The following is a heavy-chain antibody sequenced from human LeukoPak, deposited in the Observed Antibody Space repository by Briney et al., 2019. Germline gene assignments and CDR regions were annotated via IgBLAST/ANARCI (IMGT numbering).Heavy chain of an antibody. V-gene: IGHV4-61*02. Sequence: PSETLSLTCTVSGGSISSGSYYWSWIRQPAWKGLEWIGRIYTSGSTNYNPSLKSRVTISVDTSKNQFSLRLSSVTAADTAVYYCARDLGTYTNWFDPWGQGTLVTVSS. CDR1: GGSISSGSYY. J-gene: IGHJ5*02. CDR2: IYTSGST. CDR3: ARDLGTYTNWFDP. D-gene: IGHD3-16*01.